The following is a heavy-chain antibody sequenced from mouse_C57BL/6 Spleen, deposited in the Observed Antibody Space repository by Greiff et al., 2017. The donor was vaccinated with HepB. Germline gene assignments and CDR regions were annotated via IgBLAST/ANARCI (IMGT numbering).Heavy chain of an antibody. CDR1: GFTFINYS. J-gene: IGHJ2*01. D-gene: IGHD1-1*01. V-gene: IGHV1-36*01. CDR3: AREENYYGSSFDY. CDR2: VYPYKGGT. Sequence: EVQFQQSGLGLVKPGPSVKFSCKASGFTFINYSMPWVRQTHGKSLEWIGLVYPYKGGTSYNQKFKGKATLTVDTSSSTAYMELKSLTSEDSAVYYCAREENYYGSSFDYWGQGTTLTVSS.